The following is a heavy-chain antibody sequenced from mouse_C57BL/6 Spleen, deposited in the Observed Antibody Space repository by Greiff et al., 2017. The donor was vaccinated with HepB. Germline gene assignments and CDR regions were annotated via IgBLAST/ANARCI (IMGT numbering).Heavy chain of an antibody. D-gene: IGHD1-1*01. Sequence: EVKLVESEGGLVQPGSSMKLSCTASGFTFSDYYMAWVRQVPEKGLEWVANINYDGSSTYYLDSLKSRFIISRDNAKNILYLQMSSLKSEDTATYYCARGSYYYGSSFFAYWGQGTLVTVSA. V-gene: IGHV5-16*01. J-gene: IGHJ3*01. CDR3: ARGSYYYGSSFFAY. CDR2: INYDGSST. CDR1: GFTFSDYY.